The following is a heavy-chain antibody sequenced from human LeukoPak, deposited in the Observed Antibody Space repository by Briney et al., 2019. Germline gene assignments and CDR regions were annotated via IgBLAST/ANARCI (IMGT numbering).Heavy chain of an antibody. CDR1: GFTFSTYY. Sequence: GGSLRLSCAASGFTFSTYYMNWVRQAPGKGLEWVSSISSSSSYIYYADSVKGRFTISRDNAKNSLYLQMNSLRAEDTAVYYCARDGSSYSSGRYAIGYWGQGTLVTVSS. CDR3: ARDGSSYSSGRYAIGY. J-gene: IGHJ4*02. D-gene: IGHD6-19*01. CDR2: ISSSSSYI. V-gene: IGHV3-21*01.